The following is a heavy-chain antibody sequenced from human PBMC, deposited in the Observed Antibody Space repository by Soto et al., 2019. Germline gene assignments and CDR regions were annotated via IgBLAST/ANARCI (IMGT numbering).Heavy chain of an antibody. D-gene: IGHD3-22*01. CDR1: GGTLSSSA. CDR2: IIPSFGTA. V-gene: IGHV1-69*13. J-gene: IGHJ4*02. CDR3: ARDLHYDSSGY. Sequence: SVKVSCKAPGGTLSSSAISWVRQAPGQGLEWMGEIIPSFGTANCAQEFQGRVTITADETTSTAYMELSSLRSEDTAVDYCARDLHYDSSGYWGQGTLVTVSS.